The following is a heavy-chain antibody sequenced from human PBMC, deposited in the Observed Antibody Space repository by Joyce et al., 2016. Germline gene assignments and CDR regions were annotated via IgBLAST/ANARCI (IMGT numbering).Heavy chain of an antibody. CDR2: IFCTETA. J-gene: IGHJ6*02. CDR3: ARGRKTQDTSIYYYGLDV. V-gene: IGHV4-59*01. D-gene: IGHD2-2*01. CDR1: GDSISSYY. Sequence: QVQLHESGPGLVKPSETLSLTCSVSGDSISSYYWTWIRQPPGKGLEGIGNIFCTETAKHNPSRKSRVTISVDTSKDQISLKLTSGTAADTAVYYCARGRKTQDTSIYYYGLDVWGQGTSVTVSS.